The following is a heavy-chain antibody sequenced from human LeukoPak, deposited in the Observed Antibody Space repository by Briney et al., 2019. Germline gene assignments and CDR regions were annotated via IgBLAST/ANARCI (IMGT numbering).Heavy chain of an antibody. D-gene: IGHD3-10*01. V-gene: IGHV3-23*01. J-gene: IGHJ4*02. CDR1: GFTFSSYG. CDR2: ISGSGGST. Sequence: GGSLRLSCAASGFTFSSYGMSWVRQAPGKGLEWVSTISGSGGSTYYADSVKGRFTVSRDNSKNTLYLQMNSLRAEDTAVYYCARSEVTPYGYFDYWGQGTLVTVSS. CDR3: ARSEVTPYGYFDY.